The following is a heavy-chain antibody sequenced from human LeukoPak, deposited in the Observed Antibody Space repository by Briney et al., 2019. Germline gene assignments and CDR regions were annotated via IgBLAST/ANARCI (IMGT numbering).Heavy chain of an antibody. CDR2: IYHSGST. V-gene: IGHV4-38-2*02. J-gene: IGHJ3*02. D-gene: IGHD3-22*01. CDR1: GYSISSGYY. Sequence: SESLSLTCTVSGYSISSGYYWGWIRQPPGKGVEWVGSIYHSGSTYYNPSLKGRVTISVDTSKNQFSLKLSSVIAADTAVYYCARSYSSGSWAAFDIWGQGTMVTVSS. CDR3: ARSYSSGSWAAFDI.